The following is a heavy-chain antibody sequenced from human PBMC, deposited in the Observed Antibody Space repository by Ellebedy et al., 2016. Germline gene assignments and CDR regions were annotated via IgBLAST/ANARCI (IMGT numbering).Heavy chain of an antibody. CDR1: GFTFSNYA. J-gene: IGHJ6*03. CDR3: VKGPSYSRQQNYYLHYMDV. Sequence: GGSLRLSXAASGFTFSNYAMSWVRQAPGKGLEWVSGIGGSGRNTYHADSVKGRFTISRDNAQNTLSLQMNNLRAEDTAVYFCVKGPSYSRQQNYYLHYMDVWGRGTTVAVSS. CDR2: IGGSGRNT. D-gene: IGHD3-10*01. V-gene: IGHV3-23*01.